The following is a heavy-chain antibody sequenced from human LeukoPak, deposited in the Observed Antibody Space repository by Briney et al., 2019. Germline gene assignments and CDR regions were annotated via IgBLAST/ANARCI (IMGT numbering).Heavy chain of an antibody. V-gene: IGHV3-23*01. CDR2: ISGSGGST. CDR3: AKDGSGYGDYDFDY. J-gene: IGHJ4*02. Sequence: GGSLRLSCAASGLTFSSYAMSWVRQAPGKGLEWVSAISGSGGSTYYADSVKGRFTISRDNSKNTLYLQMNSLRAEDTAVYYCAKDGSGYGDYDFDYWGQGTLVTVSS. CDR1: GLTFSSYA. D-gene: IGHD4-17*01.